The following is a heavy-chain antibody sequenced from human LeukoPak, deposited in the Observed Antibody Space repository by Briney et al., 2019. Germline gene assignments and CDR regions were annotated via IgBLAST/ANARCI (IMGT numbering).Heavy chain of an antibody. CDR3: ARVCGDCSYFDY. Sequence: GGSLRLSCAASGFTFTSYEMNWVRQAPGKGLEWVSYIDNSDNTVYYADSVRGRFIISRDNAKNSLYLQMSSLRAEDTAVYYCARVCGDCSYFDYWGQGTLVTVSS. CDR2: IDNSDNTV. CDR1: GFTFTSYE. D-gene: IGHD2-21*02. J-gene: IGHJ4*02. V-gene: IGHV3-48*03.